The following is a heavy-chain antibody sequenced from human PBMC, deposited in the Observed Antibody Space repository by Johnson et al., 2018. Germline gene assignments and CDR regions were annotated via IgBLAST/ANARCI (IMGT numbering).Heavy chain of an antibody. CDR2: VYYSGST. CDR1: GGSISSSSYS. J-gene: IGHJ3*02. D-gene: IGHD3-16*01. Sequence: VQLQESGPGLLQPSETLSLTCSVFGGSISSSSYSWGWIRQPPGKGLAWIGNVYYSGSTYYSPSLKRRVTISVDTSKKKFSLKLRSVTAADTALYYFARRKIEGDGAFDIWGQGTMVTVSS. CDR3: ARRKIEGDGAFDI. V-gene: IGHV4-39*01.